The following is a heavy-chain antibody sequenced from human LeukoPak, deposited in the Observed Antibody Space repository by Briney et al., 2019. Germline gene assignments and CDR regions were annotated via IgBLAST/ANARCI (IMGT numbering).Heavy chain of an antibody. V-gene: IGHV3-23*01. J-gene: IGHJ4*02. CDR3: AKDYESGDIVVVVAAFDYFDY. CDR2: ISGSGGST. D-gene: IGHD2-15*01. Sequence: GGSLRLSCAPSGFTFSSYAMSWVRRAPGKGLEWVSAISGSGGSTYYADSVKGRFTISRDNSKHTLYLQMNSLRAEDTAVYYCAKDYESGDIVVVVAAFDYFDYWGQGTLVTVSS. CDR1: GFTFSSYA.